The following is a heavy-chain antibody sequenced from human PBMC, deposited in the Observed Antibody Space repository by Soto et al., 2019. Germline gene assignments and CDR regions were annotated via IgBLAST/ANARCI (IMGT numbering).Heavy chain of an antibody. CDR3: ASCQLRVLAWFGVRDAFDI. V-gene: IGHV1-3*01. Sequence: ASVKVSCKASGYTFTSYAMHWVRQAPGQRLEWMGWINAGNGNTKYSQKFQGRVTITRDTSASTAYMELGSLRSEDTAVYYCASCQLRVLAWFGVRDAFDIWGHGTKVTV. D-gene: IGHD3-3*01. CDR1: GYTFTSYA. J-gene: IGHJ3*02. CDR2: INAGNGNT.